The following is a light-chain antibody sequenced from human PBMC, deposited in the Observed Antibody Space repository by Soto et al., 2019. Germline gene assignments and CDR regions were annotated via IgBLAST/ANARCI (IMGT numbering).Light chain of an antibody. V-gene: IGKV3-20*01. J-gene: IGKJ1*01. CDR3: QQYGSSPRT. Sequence: DIVLTQSPGTLSLSPGERATLSCRASQTVSSSSLAWYQQKPGQAPRLLIFGASTRAAGFPDRFSGSGSGTDFTLTISRLETEDFAVYYCQQYGSSPRTFCQGTKVEIK. CDR1: QTVSSSS. CDR2: GAS.